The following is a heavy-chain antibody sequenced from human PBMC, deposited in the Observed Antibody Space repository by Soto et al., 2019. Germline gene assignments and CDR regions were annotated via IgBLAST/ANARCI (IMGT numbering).Heavy chain of an antibody. CDR3: AKDQLDSSSTSCDSYYYYGMDV. D-gene: IGHD2-2*01. V-gene: IGHV3-23*01. CDR1: GFTFSSYA. CDR2: ISGSGGST. Sequence: EVQLLESGGGLVQPGGSLRLSCAASGFTFSSYAMSWVRQAPGKGLEWVSAISGSGGSTYYADSVKGRFTISRDNSKNTLYLQMNSLRAEDTAVYYCAKDQLDSSSTSCDSYYYYGMDVWGQGTTVTVSS. J-gene: IGHJ6*02.